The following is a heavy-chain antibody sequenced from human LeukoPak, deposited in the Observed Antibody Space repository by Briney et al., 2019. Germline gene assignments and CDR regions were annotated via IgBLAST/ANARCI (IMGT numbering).Heavy chain of an antibody. CDR2: ISGSGGST. D-gene: IGHD3-22*01. CDR1: GFTFSSYA. CDR3: AKVQYYYDSSGYNFDY. V-gene: IGHV3-23*01. Sequence: GGSLRLSCAASGFTFSSYAMSWVCQAPGKGLEWVSAISGSGGSTYYADSVKGRFTISRDNSKNTLYLQMNSLRAEDTAVYYCAKVQYYYDSSGYNFDYWGQGTLVTVSS. J-gene: IGHJ4*02.